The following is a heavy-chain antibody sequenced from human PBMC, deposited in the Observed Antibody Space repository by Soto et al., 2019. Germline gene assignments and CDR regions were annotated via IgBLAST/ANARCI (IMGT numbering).Heavy chain of an antibody. Sequence: LSXTFAFVGGSLMGQSWNWIRQSPGKGLEWIGELDQSGGTNYNPSLKSRAIISDDTSKNQFSLTLTSVTAADTAVYYCAREDSNGWSGESLDVWGQGTTVTVSS. CDR1: GGSLMGQS. CDR2: LDQSGGT. CDR3: AREDSNGWSGESLDV. D-gene: IGHD6-19*01. V-gene: IGHV4-34*01. J-gene: IGHJ6*02.